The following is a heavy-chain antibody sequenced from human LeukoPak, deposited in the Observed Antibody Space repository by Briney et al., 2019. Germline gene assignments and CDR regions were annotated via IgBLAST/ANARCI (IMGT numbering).Heavy chain of an antibody. Sequence: SQTLSLTCTVSGGSISSGGYYWSWVRQHPGKGLGWIGYIYYSGSTYYNPSLKSRVTISVDTSKNQFSLKLSSVTAADTAVYYCARGVGEYCSGGSCYPFDYWGQGTLVTVSS. CDR3: ARGVGEYCSGGSCYPFDY. J-gene: IGHJ4*02. D-gene: IGHD2-15*01. CDR2: IYYSGST. CDR1: GGSISSGGYY. V-gene: IGHV4-31*03.